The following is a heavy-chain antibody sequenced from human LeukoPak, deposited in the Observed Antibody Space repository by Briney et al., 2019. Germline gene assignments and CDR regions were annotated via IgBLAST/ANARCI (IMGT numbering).Heavy chain of an antibody. V-gene: IGHV1-18*01. D-gene: IGHD4-17*01. CDR2: ISTYNGNT. Sequence: ASVKVSCKASGYTFTKYGITWVRQAPGQGLEWMGWISTYNGNTNYAQKLQGRVTMTTDTSTSTAYMELRSLISDNAAVYYCARGDDYGDYWGLYWGQGTLVTVSS. CDR1: GYTFTKYG. CDR3: ARGDDYGDYWGLY. J-gene: IGHJ4*02.